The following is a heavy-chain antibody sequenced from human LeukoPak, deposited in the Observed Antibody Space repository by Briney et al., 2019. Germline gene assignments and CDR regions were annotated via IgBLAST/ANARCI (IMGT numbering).Heavy chain of an antibody. CDR2: ISSSGSTI. Sequence: GGSLRLSCAASGLTFSDYYMSWIRQAPGKGLEWVSYISSSGSTIYYADSVKGRFTISRDNAKNSLYLQMNSLRAEDTAVYYCARGTMVLRFLEWLNDYWGQGTLVTVSS. CDR3: ARGTMVLRFLEWLNDY. J-gene: IGHJ4*02. D-gene: IGHD3-3*01. V-gene: IGHV3-11*04. CDR1: GLTFSDYY.